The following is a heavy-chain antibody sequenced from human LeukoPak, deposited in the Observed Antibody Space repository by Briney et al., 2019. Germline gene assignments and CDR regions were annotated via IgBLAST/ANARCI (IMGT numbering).Heavy chain of an antibody. CDR2: IYTSGST. J-gene: IGHJ5*02. CDR3: ARVLSRGYSDGWFDP. V-gene: IGHV4-4*07. D-gene: IGHD5-18*01. CDR1: GGSISSYY. Sequence: PSETLTLTCTVSGGSISSYYRSWIRQPAGKGLEWIGRIYTSGSTNYNPSLKSRVTMSVDTSKNQFSLKLSSVTAADTAVYYCARVLSRGYSDGWFDPWGQGTLVTVSS.